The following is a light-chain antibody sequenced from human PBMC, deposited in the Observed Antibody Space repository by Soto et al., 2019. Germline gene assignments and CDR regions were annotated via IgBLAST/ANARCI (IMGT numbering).Light chain of an antibody. J-gene: IGLJ3*02. CDR1: SSNVGAYNY. V-gene: IGLV2-14*01. CDR2: EVS. CDR3: TSYTTSSTWV. Sequence: QSALTQPASVSGSPGQSITISCTGTSSNVGAYNYVSWYQQYPGKAPRLIICEVSDRPSGVSNRFSGSKSGNTASLTISGLQAEDESDYYSTSYTTSSTWVFGGGTKLTVL.